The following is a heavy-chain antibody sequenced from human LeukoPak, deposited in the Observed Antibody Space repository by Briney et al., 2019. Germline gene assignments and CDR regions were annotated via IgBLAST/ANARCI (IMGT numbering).Heavy chain of an antibody. D-gene: IGHD2-2*01. J-gene: IGHJ4*02. Sequence: GGSLRLSCAASGFTFDDCAMHWVRQAPGKGLEWVSGITWNSGSIVYADSVKGRFTISRDNAKNSLYLQMNSLRAEDTAVYYCARTIVVVPAATKGFDYWGQGTLVTVSS. CDR1: GFTFDDCA. CDR2: ITWNSGSI. CDR3: ARTIVVVPAATKGFDY. V-gene: IGHV3-9*01.